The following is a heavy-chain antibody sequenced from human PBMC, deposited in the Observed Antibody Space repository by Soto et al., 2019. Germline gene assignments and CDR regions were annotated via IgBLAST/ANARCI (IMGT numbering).Heavy chain of an antibody. CDR3: ARERHGYSYGYGFYYGMDV. J-gene: IGHJ6*02. CDR1: GGSISSSSYY. CDR2: IYYSWST. V-gene: IGHV4-39*02. Sequence: SETLSLTCTVSGGSISSSSYYWGWIRQPPGKGLEWIGSIYYSWSTYYNPSLKSPVTISVNTSKNPFSLNLCSVTAADTAVYYCARERHGYSYGYGFYYGMDVWGQGNTVTVSS. D-gene: IGHD5-18*01.